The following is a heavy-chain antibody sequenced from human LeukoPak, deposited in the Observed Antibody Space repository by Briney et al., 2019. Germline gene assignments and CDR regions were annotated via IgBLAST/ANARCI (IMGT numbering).Heavy chain of an antibody. CDR2: ISYDGSNK. CDR3: ARAMGATQDAFDI. D-gene: IGHD1-26*01. Sequence: GGSLRLSCAASGFTFSSYAMHWVRQAPGKGLEWVAVISYDGSNKYYADSVKGRFTISRDNSKNTLYLQMNSLRAEDTAVYYCARAMGATQDAFDIWAKGQWSPSLQ. CDR1: GFTFSSYA. V-gene: IGHV3-30*04. J-gene: IGHJ3*02.